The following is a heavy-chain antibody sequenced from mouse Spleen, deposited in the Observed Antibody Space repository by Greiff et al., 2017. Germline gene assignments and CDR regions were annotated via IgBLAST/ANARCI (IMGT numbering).Heavy chain of an antibody. CDR1: GFTFSDYY. J-gene: IGHJ3*01. V-gene: IGHV5-4*02. Sequence: EVKLVESGGGLVKPGGSLKLSCAASGFTFSDYYMYWVRQTPEKRLEWVATISDGGSYTYYPDSVKGRFTISRDNAKNNLYLQMSSLKSEDTAMYYCAREREGLRRMDPFAYWGQGTLVTVSA. D-gene: IGHD2-4*01. CDR2: ISDGGSYT. CDR3: AREREGLRRMDPFAY.